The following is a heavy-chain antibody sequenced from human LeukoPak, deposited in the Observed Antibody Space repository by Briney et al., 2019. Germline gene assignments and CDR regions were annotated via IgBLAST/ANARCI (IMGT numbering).Heavy chain of an antibody. V-gene: IGHV3-7*01. Sequence: GGSLRLSCAASGFTFSSYWMHWVRQAPGKGLEWVANIKQDGSEKYYVDSVKGRFTISRDNAKNSLYLQMNSLRAEDTAVYYCASLGIAAATDYWGQGTLVTVSS. CDR3: ASLGIAAATDY. CDR1: GFTFSSYW. CDR2: IKQDGSEK. J-gene: IGHJ4*02. D-gene: IGHD6-13*01.